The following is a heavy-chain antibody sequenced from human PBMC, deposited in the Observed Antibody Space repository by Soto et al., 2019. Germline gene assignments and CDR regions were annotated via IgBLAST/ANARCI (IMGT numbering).Heavy chain of an antibody. CDR3: AKERDIVVVVAPLDY. Sequence: QVQLVESGGGVVQPGRSLRLSCAASGFTFSSYGMHWVRQAPGKGLEWVAVISYDGSNKYYADSVKGRFTISRDNSKNKLYLKMNSLRAEDTAVYYCAKERDIVVVVAPLDYWGQGTLVTVSS. V-gene: IGHV3-30*18. D-gene: IGHD2-15*01. CDR1: GFTFSSYG. J-gene: IGHJ4*02. CDR2: ISYDGSNK.